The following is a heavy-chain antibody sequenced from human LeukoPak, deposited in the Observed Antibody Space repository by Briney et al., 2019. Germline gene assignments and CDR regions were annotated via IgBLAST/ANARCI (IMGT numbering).Heavy chain of an antibody. CDR3: ASNSLTRAKGTDY. D-gene: IGHD3-9*01. CDR1: GFTFSSYA. V-gene: IGHV3-23*01. Sequence: GGSLRLSCAASGFTFSSYAMSWVRQAPGKGLEWVSAISGSGGSTYYADSVKGRFTISRDNAKNSLFLQMDSLRVEDTAVYYCASNSLTRAKGTDYWGQGTLVTVSS. J-gene: IGHJ4*02. CDR2: ISGSGGST.